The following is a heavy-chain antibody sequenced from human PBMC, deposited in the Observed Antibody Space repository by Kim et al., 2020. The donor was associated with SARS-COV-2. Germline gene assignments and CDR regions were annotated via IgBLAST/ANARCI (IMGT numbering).Heavy chain of an antibody. Sequence: VKGRFTISRDNSKNTLYLQMNSLRAEDTAVYYCATPTNYYDSSGFSAFDIWGQGTMVTVSS. J-gene: IGHJ3*02. D-gene: IGHD3-22*01. CDR3: ATPTNYYDSSGFSAFDI. V-gene: IGHV3-30*03.